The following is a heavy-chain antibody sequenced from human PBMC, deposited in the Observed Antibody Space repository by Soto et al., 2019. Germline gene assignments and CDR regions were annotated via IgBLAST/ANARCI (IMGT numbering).Heavy chain of an antibody. V-gene: IGHV4-39*01. CDR3: ARVLRPPNAATGGFYY. D-gene: IGHD6-13*01. J-gene: IGHJ4*02. Sequence: QLQLQESGPGLVKPSETLSLTCTVSGGSTSSSSYFWGWIRQPPRKGLEWIGHIYYSGATYYNPSLERPVPLFGDPSKNQVFLNPTSGSRADTSVYFWARVLRPPNAATGGFYYWGPGTPVTVSS. CDR2: IYYSGAT. CDR1: GGSTSSSSYF.